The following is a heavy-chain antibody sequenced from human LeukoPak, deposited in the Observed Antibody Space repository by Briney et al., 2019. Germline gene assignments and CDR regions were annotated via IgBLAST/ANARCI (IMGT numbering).Heavy chain of an antibody. CDR1: GFTFSTYN. CDR2: ISTRNTYI. V-gene: IGHV3-21*01. Sequence: GVSLRLSCAASGFTFSTYNMNWVRQAPGKGLEWVSSISTRNTYIYYADSVKGRFTISRDNANNSLFLQMNNLTAADTAVYYCARAIAVTGGRGDYWGQGTLVTVSS. CDR3: ARAIAVTGGRGDY. D-gene: IGHD6-19*01. J-gene: IGHJ4*02.